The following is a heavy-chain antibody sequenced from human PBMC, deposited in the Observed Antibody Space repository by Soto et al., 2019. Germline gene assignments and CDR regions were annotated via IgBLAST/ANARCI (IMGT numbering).Heavy chain of an antibody. D-gene: IGHD6-13*01. V-gene: IGHV3-30*04. CDR3: ARGYSSSSAAFDY. CDR1: GFTFSSYA. Sequence: QVQLVESGGGVVQPGRSLRLSCAVSGFTFSSYAIHWVRQAPGKGLEWVAVISYDGRNKYHADSVEGRFTISRDNSKNTLYLQMNSLRAEDTAVYYCARGYSSSSAAFDYWGQGTLVTVSS. J-gene: IGHJ4*02. CDR2: ISYDGRNK.